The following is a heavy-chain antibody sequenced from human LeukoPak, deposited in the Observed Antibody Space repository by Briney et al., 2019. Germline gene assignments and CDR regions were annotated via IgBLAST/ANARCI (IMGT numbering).Heavy chain of an antibody. CDR2: IIPIFGTA. Sequence: SVRVSCKASGGTFSSYAISWVRQAPGQGLEWMGGIIPIFGTANYAQKFQGRVTITADESTSTAYMELSSLRSEDTAVYYCARDRMKKLGYCSSTSCYGMDVWGKGTTVTVSS. D-gene: IGHD2-2*01. CDR3: ARDRMKKLGYCSSTSCYGMDV. J-gene: IGHJ6*04. CDR1: GGTFSSYA. V-gene: IGHV1-69*13.